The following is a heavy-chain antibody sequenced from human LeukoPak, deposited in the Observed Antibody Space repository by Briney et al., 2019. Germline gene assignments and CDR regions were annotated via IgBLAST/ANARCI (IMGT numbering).Heavy chain of an antibody. V-gene: IGHV3-23*01. J-gene: IGHJ6*03. D-gene: IGHD3-10*01. CDR3: ATPVPHGSDPSLYYYMDV. CDR1: GFTFRKNG. CDR2: ISGSGGST. Sequence: PAGSLRPSCAASGFTFRKNGMSWLRHAPGKGREWVSDISGSGGSTYYEDSVKVRFTISRDNSKNTLYVQMNSLRAEDTAVYYCATPVPHGSDPSLYYYMDVWGKGTTVTISS.